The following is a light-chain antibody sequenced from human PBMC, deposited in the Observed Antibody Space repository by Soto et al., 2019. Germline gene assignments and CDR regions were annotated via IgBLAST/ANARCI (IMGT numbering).Light chain of an antibody. CDR3: MQGTQFPRT. CDR2: QIS. V-gene: IGKV2-24*01. J-gene: IGKJ1*01. Sequence: DIVMTQTPLSSPVTLGQPASISCRSSQSLVQRDGNAYLSWVQQRPGQPPRLLIYQISNRFSGVPDRFSGSGAGTDFTLKISRVEPEDVGVYYCMQGTQFPRTFGQGTKVEIK. CDR1: QSLVQRDGNAY.